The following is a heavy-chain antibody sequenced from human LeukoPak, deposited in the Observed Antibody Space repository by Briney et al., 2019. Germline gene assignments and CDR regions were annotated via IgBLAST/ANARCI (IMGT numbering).Heavy chain of an antibody. CDR2: ITQDGSEK. CDR1: GFTFSSYW. Sequence: PGGSLRLSCAASGFTFSSYWMSWVRQAPGKGLEWVANITQDGSEKYYVDSVKGRFTISRDNAKNSPYLQMNSLRAEDTAVYYCARTSITMVRGVIITLPDYWGQGTLVTVSS. V-gene: IGHV3-7*01. CDR3: ARTSITMVRGVIITLPDY. D-gene: IGHD3-10*01. J-gene: IGHJ4*02.